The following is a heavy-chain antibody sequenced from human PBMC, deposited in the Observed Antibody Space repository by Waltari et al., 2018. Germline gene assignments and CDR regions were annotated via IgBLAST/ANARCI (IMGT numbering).Heavy chain of an antibody. Sequence: EVQLVESGGGLIQPGGSLRLSWAASGFTVSSNYMSWVRRAPGKGMEWVSVMYSGGSTYYADSVKGRFTISRDNSKNTLYLQMNSLRAEDTAVYYCARDRGGVVSGGMDVWGQGTTVTVSS. CDR3: ARDRGGVVSGGMDV. CDR2: MYSGGST. V-gene: IGHV3-53*01. D-gene: IGHD3-3*01. J-gene: IGHJ6*02. CDR1: GFTVSSNY.